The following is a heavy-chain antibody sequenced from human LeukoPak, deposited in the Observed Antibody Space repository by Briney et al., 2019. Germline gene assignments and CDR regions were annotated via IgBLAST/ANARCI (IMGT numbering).Heavy chain of an antibody. J-gene: IGHJ4*02. D-gene: IGHD6-13*01. CDR2: IIPILGTA. V-gene: IGHV1-69*13. CDR1: GGTFSSDG. CDR3: ARGNAAAGPLDY. Sequence: SAKVSCKASGGTFSSDGFSWVRQAPGQGLEWMGAIIPILGTANYAQKFRARLSITADESTTTAYLGMSNLESEDTAVYYCARGNAAAGPLDYWGQGTLVTVSS.